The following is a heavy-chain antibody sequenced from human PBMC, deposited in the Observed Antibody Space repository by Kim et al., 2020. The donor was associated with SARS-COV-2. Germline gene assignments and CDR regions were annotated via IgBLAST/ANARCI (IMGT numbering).Heavy chain of an antibody. CDR3: VRENYWAFDI. D-gene: IGHD2-15*01. J-gene: IGHJ3*02. CDR2: ISGTGTIT. Sequence: GGSLRLSCATSGFTLSLYSMNWVRQSPGKGLEWVSHISGTGTITKHADSVRGRFTISRDNAKNPLFLQMNGLRAEDTAVYYCVRENYWAFDIWGQGTMVT. V-gene: IGHV3-48*04. CDR1: GFTLSLYS.